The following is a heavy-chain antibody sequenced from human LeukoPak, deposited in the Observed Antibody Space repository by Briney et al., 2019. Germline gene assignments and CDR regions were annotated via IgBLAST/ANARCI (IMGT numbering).Heavy chain of an antibody. Sequence: RASVKVSCKASGYRFSDSYIHWVRQAPGHCFEWMGWINPSSGDTKYARMFQGRVTMTTGAAISTAYMELSGLTSADTAIYFCVTAYDQWGQGTLVTVSS. CDR3: VTAYDQ. CDR2: INPSSGDT. J-gene: IGHJ5*02. V-gene: IGHV1-2*02. CDR1: GYRFSDSY.